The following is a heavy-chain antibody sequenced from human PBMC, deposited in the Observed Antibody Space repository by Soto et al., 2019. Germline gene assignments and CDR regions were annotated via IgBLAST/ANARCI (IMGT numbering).Heavy chain of an antibody. V-gene: IGHV3-21*01. CDR3: ARPIAAHYYYYYGMDV. J-gene: IGHJ6*02. Sequence: GGSLRLSCAASGFTFSSYSMNWVRQAPGKGLEWVSSISSSSSYIYYADSVKGRFTISRDNAKNSLYLQMNSLRAEDTAVYYCARPIAAHYYYYYGMDVWGQGTTVTVS. CDR2: ISSSSSYI. CDR1: GFTFSSYS. D-gene: IGHD6-6*01.